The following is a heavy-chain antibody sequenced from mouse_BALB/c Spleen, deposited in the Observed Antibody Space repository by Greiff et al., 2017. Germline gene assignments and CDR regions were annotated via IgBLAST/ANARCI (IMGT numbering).Heavy chain of an antibody. CDR1: GFTFSDFY. Sequence: EVKVVESGGGLVQPGGSLRLSCATSGFTFSDFYMEWVRQPPGKRLEWIAASRNKANDYTTEYSASVKGRFIVSRDTSQSILYLQMNALRAEDTAIDYCARDAYYGYAMDYWGQGTSVTVSS. CDR3: ARDAYYGYAMDY. J-gene: IGHJ4*01. CDR2: SRNKANDYTT. V-gene: IGHV7-1*02. D-gene: IGHD2-1*01.